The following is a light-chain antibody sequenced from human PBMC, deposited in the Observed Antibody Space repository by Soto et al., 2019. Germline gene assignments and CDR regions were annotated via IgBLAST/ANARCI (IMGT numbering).Light chain of an antibody. CDR2: DAS. Sequence: EIVLTQSPATLSLSPGERATLSCRASQSVSSYLAWYQQKPGQAPRLLIYDASNRATGIPARFSGSGSGTDFTLTISSLEPEDFAVYYCQQRSNWPRSLAFGQGTKVEIK. CDR3: QQRSNWPRSLA. J-gene: IGKJ1*01. CDR1: QSVSSY. V-gene: IGKV3-11*01.